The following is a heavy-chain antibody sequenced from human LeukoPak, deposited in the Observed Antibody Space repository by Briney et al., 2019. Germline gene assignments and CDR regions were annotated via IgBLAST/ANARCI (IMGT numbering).Heavy chain of an antibody. V-gene: IGHV3-30*18. CDR1: GFTFSIYG. Sequence: GRSLRLSCAASGFTFSIYGMHWVRQAPGKGLEWVAVISYDGSNKYYADSVKGRFTISRDNSKNTLYLQMNSLRAEDTAVYYCAKGPGEYYDSSGYPPNGYWGQGTLVTVSS. CDR2: ISYDGSNK. J-gene: IGHJ4*02. CDR3: AKGPGEYYDSSGYPPNGY. D-gene: IGHD3-22*01.